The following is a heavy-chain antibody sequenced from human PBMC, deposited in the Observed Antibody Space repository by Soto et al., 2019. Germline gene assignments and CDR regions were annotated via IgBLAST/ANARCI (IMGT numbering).Heavy chain of an antibody. D-gene: IGHD3-16*02. J-gene: IGHJ4*02. CDR1: GYTFTNYG. CDR3: ARALSGPGLFDC. CDR2: ISAYNGNI. Sequence: QVQLVQSGGEVKKPGASVKVSCKASGYTFTNYGISWVRQAPGQGLEWVGWISAYNGNIKYAQKLQGRVTMPTDPSTRTAYMELRSLRSDDTAVYYCARALSGPGLFDCWGQGNLVTVSS. V-gene: IGHV1-18*01.